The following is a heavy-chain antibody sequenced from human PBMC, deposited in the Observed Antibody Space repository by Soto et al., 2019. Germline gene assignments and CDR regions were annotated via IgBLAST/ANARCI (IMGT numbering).Heavy chain of an antibody. CDR3: ARDCVYYDILTGYYMGGSGIDY. CDR1: GFTFSSYS. J-gene: IGHJ4*02. D-gene: IGHD3-9*01. CDR2: ISSSSSTI. V-gene: IGHV3-48*01. Sequence: EVQLVESGGGLVQPGGSLRLSCAASGFTFSSYSMNWVRQAPGKGLEWVSYISSSSSTIYYADSVKGRFTISRDNAKNSLYLQMNSLRAEDTAVYYCARDCVYYDILTGYYMGGSGIDYWGQGTLVTVSS.